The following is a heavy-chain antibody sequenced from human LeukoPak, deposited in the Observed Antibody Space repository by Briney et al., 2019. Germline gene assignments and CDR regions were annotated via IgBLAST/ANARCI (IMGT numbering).Heavy chain of an antibody. Sequence: GGSLRLSCAASGFTFSSYSMNWVRQAPGKGLEWVSSISSSSSYIYYADSVKGRFTISRDNAKNSLYLQMNSLRAEDTAVYYCAREGGSYYFDYWGQGTLVTVSS. D-gene: IGHD3-16*01. V-gene: IGHV3-21*04. J-gene: IGHJ4*02. CDR2: ISSSSSYI. CDR3: AREGGSYYFDY. CDR1: GFTFSSYS.